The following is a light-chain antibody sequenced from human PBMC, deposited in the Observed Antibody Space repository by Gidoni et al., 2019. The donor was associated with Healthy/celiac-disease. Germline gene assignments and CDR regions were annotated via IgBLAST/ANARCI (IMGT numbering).Light chain of an antibody. V-gene: IGKV1-33*01. Sequence: MTQSPSSLSASVGDRVTITCQASQDISNYLNWYQQKPGKAPKLLIYDASNLETGVPSRFSGSGSGTDFTFTISSLQPKDIATYYCQQYDNLPLTFGGGTKVEIK. J-gene: IGKJ4*01. CDR2: DAS. CDR3: QQYDNLPLT. CDR1: QDISNY.